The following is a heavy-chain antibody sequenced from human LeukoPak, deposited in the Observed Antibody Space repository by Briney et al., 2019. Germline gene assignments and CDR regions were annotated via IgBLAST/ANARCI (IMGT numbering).Heavy chain of an antibody. CDR3: AKDIRSSWYVAGMDV. CDR1: GFTFSSYW. CDR2: ISWNSGYT. Sequence: GGSLRLSCAASGFTFSSYWMHWVRQAPGKGLEWVSGISWNSGYTGYADSLKGRFTISRDNARNSLYLQMNSLRAEDTALYYCAKDIRSSWYVAGMDVWGQGTTVTVSS. J-gene: IGHJ6*02. V-gene: IGHV3-9*01. D-gene: IGHD6-13*01.